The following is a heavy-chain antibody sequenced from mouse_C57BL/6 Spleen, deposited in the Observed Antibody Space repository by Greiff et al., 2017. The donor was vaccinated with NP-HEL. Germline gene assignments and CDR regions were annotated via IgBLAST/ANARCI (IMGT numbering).Heavy chain of an antibody. CDR1: GFSLTSYG. D-gene: IGHD1-1*01. V-gene: IGHV2-5*01. CDR3: AKDYYGSPWYFDV. CDR2: IWRGGST. J-gene: IGHJ1*03. Sequence: QVQLQQSGPGLVQPSQSLSITCTVSGFSLTSYGVHWVRQSPGKGLEWLGVIWRGGSTDYNAAFMSRLSITKDNSKSHGFFKMNSLQADDTAIYYYAKDYYGSPWYFDVWGTGTTVTVSS.